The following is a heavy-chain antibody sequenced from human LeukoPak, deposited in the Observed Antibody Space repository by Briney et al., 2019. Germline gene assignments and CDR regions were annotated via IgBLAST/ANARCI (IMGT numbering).Heavy chain of an antibody. CDR2: IIPILGIA. CDR1: GGTFSSYT. CDR3: ARDATIVEMATEYYFDY. V-gene: IGHV1-69*04. Sequence: ASVKVSCKASGGTFSSYTISWVRQAPGQGLEWMGRIIPILGIANYAQKFQGRVTITADKSTSTAYMELSSLRSEDTAVYYCARDATIVEMATEYYFDYWGPGTLVTVSS. D-gene: IGHD5-24*01. J-gene: IGHJ4*02.